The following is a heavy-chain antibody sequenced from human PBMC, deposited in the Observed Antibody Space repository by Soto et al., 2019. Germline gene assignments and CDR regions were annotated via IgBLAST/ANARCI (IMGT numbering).Heavy chain of an antibody. J-gene: IGHJ4*02. CDR3: AKRPLDSGGHYFDY. V-gene: IGHV3-23*04. Sequence: EVHLVESGGGLVQPGGSLRLSCAASGFTFSRFAMSWVRQTPEKGLEWVSTIDTSGENTYYTDSVKGRFTIARDNSRNTLYLQMDSLRAVDSSCFYCAKRPLDSGGHYFDYWGQGTLITVSS. CDR1: GFTFSRFA. CDR2: IDTSGENT. D-gene: IGHD3-10*01.